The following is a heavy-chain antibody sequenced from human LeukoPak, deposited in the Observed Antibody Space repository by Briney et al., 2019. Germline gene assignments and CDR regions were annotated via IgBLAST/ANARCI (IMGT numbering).Heavy chain of an antibody. D-gene: IGHD3-10*01. V-gene: IGHV4-39*07. CDR3: ARDLLLSSVFDP. J-gene: IGHJ5*02. CDR1: GGSISSSSYY. Sequence: SETLSLTCTVSGGSISSSSYYWGWIRQPPGKGLEWIGSIYYSGSTYYNPSLKSQVTISVDTSKNQFSLKLSSVTAADTAVYYCARDLLLSSVFDPWGQGTLVTVSS. CDR2: IYYSGST.